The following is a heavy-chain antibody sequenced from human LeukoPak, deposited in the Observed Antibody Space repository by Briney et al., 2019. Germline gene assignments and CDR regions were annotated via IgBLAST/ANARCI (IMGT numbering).Heavy chain of an antibody. CDR1: GFTFSSYS. CDR3: ARDSPSYSSSNPFDY. CDR2: ISSSSSTI. Sequence: GGSLRLSCAASGFTFSSYSMNWVRQAPGKGLEWVSYISSSSSTIYYADSVKGRFTISRDNAKNSLYLQMNSLRAEDTAVYYCARDSPSYSSSNPFDYWGQGTLVTVSS. J-gene: IGHJ4*02. V-gene: IGHV3-48*01. D-gene: IGHD6-6*01.